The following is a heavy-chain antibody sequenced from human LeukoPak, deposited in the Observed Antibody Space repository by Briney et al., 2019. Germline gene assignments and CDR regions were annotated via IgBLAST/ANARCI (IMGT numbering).Heavy chain of an antibody. CDR3: VRGSYGAYDY. D-gene: IGHD4-17*01. J-gene: IGHJ4*02. CDR1: SFTFSSYN. CDR2: ISSDSSYI. Sequence: GGSLRLSCAASSFTFSSYNMNWVRQAPGKGLEWVSSISSDSSYIYYADAVHGRFTVSRDNAKYSLYLQMNSLRAEDTAVYYCVRGSYGAYDYWGQGSLVTVSS. V-gene: IGHV3-21*01.